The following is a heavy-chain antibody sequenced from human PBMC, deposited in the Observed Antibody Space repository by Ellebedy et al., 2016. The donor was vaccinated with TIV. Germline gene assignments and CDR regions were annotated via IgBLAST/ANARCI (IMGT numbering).Heavy chain of an antibody. J-gene: IGHJ4*02. CDR1: GFTVSDSY. V-gene: IGHV3-66*01. CDR2: LYSGGST. Sequence: GESLKISCAASGFTVSDSYMSWVRQAPGKGLEWLSVLYSGGSTYYADSVKGRFTVYRDNSKNTLYLQMNSLRAEDTAVYYCSRDPYQHIGYWGQGTLVTVSS. CDR3: SRDPYQHIGY. D-gene: IGHD2-2*01.